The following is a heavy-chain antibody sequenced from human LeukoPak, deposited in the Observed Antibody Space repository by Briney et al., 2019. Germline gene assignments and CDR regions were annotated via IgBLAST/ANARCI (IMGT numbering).Heavy chain of an antibody. CDR2: INWNGGST. D-gene: IGHD3-9*01. CDR1: VFTFDDYG. CDR3: ARDGGYDILTGDPRGAFDI. Sequence: GGSLRLSCAASVFTFDDYGMSWVRQAPGKGLEWVSGINWNGGSTGYADSVKGRFTISRDNAKNSLYLQMNSLRAEDTALYYCARDGGYDILTGDPRGAFDIWGQGTMVTVSS. J-gene: IGHJ3*02. V-gene: IGHV3-20*04.